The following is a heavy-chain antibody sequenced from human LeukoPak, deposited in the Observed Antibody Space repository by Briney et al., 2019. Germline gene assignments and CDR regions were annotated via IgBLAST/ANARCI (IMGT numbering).Heavy chain of an antibody. D-gene: IGHD3-16*02. CDR3: ARVDYVWGSYRYTSNFDY. CDR2: INHSGST. J-gene: IGHJ4*02. CDR1: GGSFSGYY. V-gene: IGHV4-34*01. Sequence: SETLSLTCAVYGGSFSGYYWSWIRQPPGKGLEWIGEINHSGSTNYNLSLKSRVTISVDTSKNQFSLKLSSVTAADTAVYYCARVDYVWGSYRYTSNFDYWGQGTLVTVSS.